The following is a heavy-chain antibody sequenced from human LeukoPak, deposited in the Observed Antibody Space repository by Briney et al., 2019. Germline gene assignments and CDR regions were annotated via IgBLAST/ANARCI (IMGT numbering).Heavy chain of an antibody. D-gene: IGHD1-26*01. V-gene: IGHV4-59*01. CDR1: GGSISSYY. CDR3: ARGLQVGNTGYYFDY. J-gene: IGHJ4*02. Sequence: SETLSLTCTVSGGSISSYYWSWIRQPPGKGLECIGYIYYSGSTNYNPSLKSRVTISVDTSKNQFSLKLNSVTAADTAVYYCARGLQVGNTGYYFDYWGQGTLVTVSS. CDR2: IYYSGST.